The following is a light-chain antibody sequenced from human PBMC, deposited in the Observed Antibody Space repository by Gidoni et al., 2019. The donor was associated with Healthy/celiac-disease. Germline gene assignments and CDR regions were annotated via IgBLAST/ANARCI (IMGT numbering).Light chain of an antibody. CDR2: LNSDGSH. V-gene: IGLV4-69*01. Sequence: QLVLTQPPSAPASLGASVKLTCTLSSGHSSYAIAWHQQQPEKGPRYLMKLNSDGSHSKGDGIPDRFSGSSSGAERYLTISSLQSEDEADYYCQTWGTGGVFGGGTKLTVL. CDR1: SGHSSYA. CDR3: QTWGTGGV. J-gene: IGLJ2*01.